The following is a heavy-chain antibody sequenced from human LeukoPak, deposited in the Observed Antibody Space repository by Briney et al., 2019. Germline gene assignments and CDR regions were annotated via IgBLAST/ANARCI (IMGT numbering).Heavy chain of an antibody. CDR2: ISGSGGST. J-gene: IGHJ4*02. CDR3: ARAPSPGNYLDY. Sequence: PGGSLRLSCAASGFTFSSYAMSWVRQAPGKWLEWVSAISGSGGSTYYADSVKGRFTISRDNSKNTLYLQMNSLRAEDTAVYYCARAPSPGNYLDYWGQGTQVTVSS. CDR1: GFTFSSYA. V-gene: IGHV3-23*01.